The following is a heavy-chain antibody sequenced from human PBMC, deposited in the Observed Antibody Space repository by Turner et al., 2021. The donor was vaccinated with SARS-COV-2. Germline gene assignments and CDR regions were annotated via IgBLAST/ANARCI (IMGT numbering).Heavy chain of an antibody. CDR1: GDTVSSNTAA. CDR2: TYYKSKWYN. D-gene: IGHD6-19*01. V-gene: IGHV6-1*01. Sequence: QVPLQQSGPGLVKPSQTLSLTSAISGDTVSSNTAAWNWIRQSPSRGLEWLGRTYYKSKWYNDYAVSEKSRITINPDTSKNQFSLQLNSVTPEDTAVYYCARGAYNSVWAWGQGTLVTVSS. J-gene: IGHJ5*02. CDR3: ARGAYNSVWA.